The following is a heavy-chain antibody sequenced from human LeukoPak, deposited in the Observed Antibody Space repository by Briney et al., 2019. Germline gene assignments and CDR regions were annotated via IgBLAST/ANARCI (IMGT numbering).Heavy chain of an antibody. CDR3: ATVYSSSPLRPMDV. Sequence: PGGSLRLSCAASGFTFSSYWMNWARQAPGKGLEWVASINHNGNVNYYVDSVKGRFTISRDNSKNTLYLQMNSLRAEDTAVYYCATVYSSSPLRPMDVWGQGTTVTVSS. D-gene: IGHD2-2*01. J-gene: IGHJ6*02. V-gene: IGHV3-7*03. CDR2: INHNGNVN. CDR1: GFTFSSYW.